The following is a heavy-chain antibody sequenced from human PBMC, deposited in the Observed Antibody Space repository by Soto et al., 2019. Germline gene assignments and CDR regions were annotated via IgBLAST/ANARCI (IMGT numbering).Heavy chain of an antibody. V-gene: IGHV3-11*01. CDR2: ISSSSSTI. CDR1: GFNFSDFY. CDR3: ATLLGSGSPRAFRYFDL. D-gene: IGHD1-26*01. J-gene: IGHJ2*01. Sequence: QVQLVESGGGVVKPGGSLRLSCAASGFNFSDFYMSWIRQAPGKGLEWISYISSSSSTIYYADSVKGRFTISRDNAKNSVYLQMNSLRAEDTAVYYCATLLGSGSPRAFRYFDLWGRGTLITVSS.